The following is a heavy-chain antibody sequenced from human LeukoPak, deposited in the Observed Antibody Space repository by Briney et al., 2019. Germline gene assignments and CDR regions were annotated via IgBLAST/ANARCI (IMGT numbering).Heavy chain of an antibody. CDR3: ARQGAGVPFDY. D-gene: IGHD3-10*01. J-gene: IGHJ4*02. CDR1: GDSITSSSYY. V-gene: IGHV4-61*05. CDR2: IYYSGST. Sequence: SETLSLTCTVSGDSITSSSYYWGWIRQPPGKGLEWIGYIYYSGSTNYNPSLKSRVTISVDTSKNQFSLKLSSVTAADTAVYYCARQGAGVPFDYWGRGTLVTVSS.